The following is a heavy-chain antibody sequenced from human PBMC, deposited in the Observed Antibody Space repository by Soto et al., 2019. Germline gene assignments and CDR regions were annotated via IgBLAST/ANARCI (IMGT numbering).Heavy chain of an antibody. CDR2: IYHSGST. J-gene: IGHJ4*02. D-gene: IGHD4-17*01. V-gene: IGHV4-30-2*01. CDR3: ARSYGDYVHFDY. CDR1: GGSTSSGGYS. Sequence: KPSETLSLTCAVSGGSTSSGGYSWSWIRQPPGKGLEWIGYIYHSGSTYYNPSLKSRVTISVDRSKNQFSLKLSSVTAADTAVYYCARSYGDYVHFDYWGQGTLVTVSS.